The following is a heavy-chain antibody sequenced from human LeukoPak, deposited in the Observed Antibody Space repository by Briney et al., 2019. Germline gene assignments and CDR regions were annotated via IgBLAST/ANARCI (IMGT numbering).Heavy chain of an antibody. J-gene: IGHJ4*02. CDR1: GYTFTRYD. D-gene: IGHD3-22*01. V-gene: IGHV1-8*03. CDR2: INTKSGMT. CDR3: ARVDGSVDY. Sequence: GASVKVSYKASGYTFTRYDINWVRQATGQGLEWMGWINTKSGMTGHAQKFQGRITITKDTSISTVYMELSSLSSEDTAVYFCARVDGSVDYWGQGTLVTVSS.